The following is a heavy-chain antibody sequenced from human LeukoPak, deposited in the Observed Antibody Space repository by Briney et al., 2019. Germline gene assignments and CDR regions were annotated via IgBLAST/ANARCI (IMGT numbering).Heavy chain of an antibody. Sequence: GGSLRLSYAASGFSFSSYAMHWVRQAPGKGLEWVAVISYDGSNKYYADSVKGRFTISRDNSKNTLYLQMNSLRAEDTAVYYCARSSSTSCCDFDYWGQGTLVTVSS. V-gene: IGHV3-30-3*02. CDR1: GFSFSSYA. D-gene: IGHD2-2*01. J-gene: IGHJ4*02. CDR3: ARSSSTSCCDFDY. CDR2: ISYDGSNK.